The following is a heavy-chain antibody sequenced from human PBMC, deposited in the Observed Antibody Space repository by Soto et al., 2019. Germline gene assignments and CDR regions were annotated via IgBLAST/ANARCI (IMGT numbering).Heavy chain of an antibody. CDR3: TTLQDCGDLDAFYI. Sequence: GGSLRLSCAASGFTFSSYAMSWVRQAPGKGLDWVGRIKSKTDGGTTDYAAPVKGRFTISRDDSKKTLYLQMNSLKTEDTAVYYCTTLQDCGDLDAFYIWGKGTMVTVSS. J-gene: IGHJ3*02. D-gene: IGHD4-17*01. CDR1: GFTFSSYA. V-gene: IGHV3-15*01. CDR2: IKSKTDGGTT.